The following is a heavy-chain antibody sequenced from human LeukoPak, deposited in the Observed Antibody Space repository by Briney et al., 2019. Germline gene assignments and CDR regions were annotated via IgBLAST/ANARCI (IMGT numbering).Heavy chain of an antibody. D-gene: IGHD6-6*01. J-gene: IGHJ4*02. CDR1: GFTFSIYA. CDR2: ISYDGSNK. V-gene: IGHV3-30*04. CDR3: ARNSLEYSSLDY. Sequence: GGSLRLSCAASGFTFSIYAMHGVRQAPGKGLEEWAVISYDGSNKYYADSVKGRFTISRDNSKNTLYLQMNSLRAEDTAVYYCARNSLEYSSLDYWGQGTLVTVSS.